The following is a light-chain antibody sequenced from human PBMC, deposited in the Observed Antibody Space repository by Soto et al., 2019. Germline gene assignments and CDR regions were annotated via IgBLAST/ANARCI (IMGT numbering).Light chain of an antibody. CDR3: CSYAGSYTWV. V-gene: IGLV2-11*01. CDR2: DVS. CDR1: SGDVGGYNY. Sequence: QSALTQPRSVSGSPGQSVTISCTGTSGDVGGYNYVSWYQQHPGKAPKLMIYDVSKRPSGVPDRFSGSKSGGTASLTISGLQAEDEADYYCCSYAGSYTWVFGGGTQLTVL. J-gene: IGLJ3*02.